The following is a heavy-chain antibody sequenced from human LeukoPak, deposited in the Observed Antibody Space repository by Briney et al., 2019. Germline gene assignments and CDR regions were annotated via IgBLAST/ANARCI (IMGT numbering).Heavy chain of an antibody. CDR3: SRGGVFHGFDI. D-gene: IGHD2-21*01. CDR2: IDSDGSST. V-gene: IGHV3-74*01. J-gene: IGHJ3*02. Sequence: RSGGSLRLSCAASGFTFSNYWMHWVRQAPGKGLVWVSRIDSDGSSTIYADSVKGRFTISRDNAKNTLYLQMDSLRAEDTAAYYCSRGGVFHGFDIWGQGTTVTVSS. CDR1: GFTFSNYW.